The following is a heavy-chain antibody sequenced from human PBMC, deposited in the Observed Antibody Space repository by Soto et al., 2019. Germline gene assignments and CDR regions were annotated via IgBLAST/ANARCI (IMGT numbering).Heavy chain of an antibody. Sequence: EVKLLESGGDLVQPGGSLRLSCVASGFTYSSYAMSWVRQAPGKGLEWVSTITGGADNTHYADSVKGRFTISRDNSRNTVSLQMNSLRVEDTAVYHCAKGRLAVAAPYTWFDPWGLGTLVTVPS. J-gene: IGHJ5*02. CDR3: AKGRLAVAAPYTWFDP. CDR2: ITGGADNT. V-gene: IGHV3-23*01. D-gene: IGHD6-19*01. CDR1: GFTYSSYA.